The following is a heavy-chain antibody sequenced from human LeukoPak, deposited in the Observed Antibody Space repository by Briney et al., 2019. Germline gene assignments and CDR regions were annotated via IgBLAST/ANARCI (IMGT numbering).Heavy chain of an antibody. J-gene: IGHJ3*01. CDR2: IYTSGST. CDR1: GGSISSGSYY. CDR3: AGWNYYDSREV. D-gene: IGHD3-22*01. Sequence: PSETLSLTCTVSGGSISSGSYYWSWIRQPAGKGLEWIGRIYTSGSTNYNPSLKSRVTISVDTSKNQFSLKLSSVTAADTAVYYCAGWNYYDSREVWGQGTMVTVSS. V-gene: IGHV4-61*02.